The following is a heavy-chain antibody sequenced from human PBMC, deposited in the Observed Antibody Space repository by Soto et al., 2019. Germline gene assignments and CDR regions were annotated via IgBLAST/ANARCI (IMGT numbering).Heavy chain of an antibody. V-gene: IGHV1-2*04. Sequence: ASVKVSCKASGYTFTGYCVHWVRQAPGQGLEWMGWINPNSGGTNYAQNFQGWVTMTRDTSISTAYMELSRLRSDDTAVYYCARTHCSSTRCYVGSWDYWG. D-gene: IGHD2-2*01. CDR3: ARTHCSSTRCYVGSWDY. CDR1: GYTFTGYC. CDR2: INPNSGGT. J-gene: IGHJ4*01.